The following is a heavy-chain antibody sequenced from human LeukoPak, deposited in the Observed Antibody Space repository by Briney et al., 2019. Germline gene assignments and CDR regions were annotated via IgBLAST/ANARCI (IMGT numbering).Heavy chain of an antibody. CDR3: ARHGHRNFAY. CDR2: IYYSGST. J-gene: IGHJ4*02. Sequence: SETLSLTCTVSGGSISSYYWSWIRQPPGKGLEWIGYIYYSGSTNYNPPLKSRVTISVDTSKNQFSLKLSSVTAADTAVYYCARHGHRNFAYWGQGTLVTVSS. CDR1: GGSISSYY. V-gene: IGHV4-59*01.